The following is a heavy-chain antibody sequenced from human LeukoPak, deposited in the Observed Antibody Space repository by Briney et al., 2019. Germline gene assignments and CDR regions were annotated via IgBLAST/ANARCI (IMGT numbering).Heavy chain of an antibody. CDR3: ARDDYYGSNYYYGMDV. J-gene: IGHJ6*02. Sequence: SETLSLTCTVSGGSISSSNWWSWVRQSPEKGLEWIGKIYHSGSTNYNPSLKSRVTISVDKSKNQFSLNLSSVTAADTAVYYCARDDYYGSNYYYGMDVWDQGTTVTVSS. D-gene: IGHD3-10*01. CDR2: IYHSGST. V-gene: IGHV4-4*02. CDR1: GGSISSSNW.